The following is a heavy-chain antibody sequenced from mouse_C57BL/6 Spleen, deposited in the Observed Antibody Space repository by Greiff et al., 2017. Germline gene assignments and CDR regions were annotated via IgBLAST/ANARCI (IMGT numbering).Heavy chain of an antibody. V-gene: IGHV1-53*01. D-gene: IGHD2-4*01. J-gene: IGHJ4*01. CDR1: GYTFTSYW. CDR3: ARDVDDYDDAMDY. CDR2: INPSNGGT. Sequence: VQLQQSGTELVKPGASVKLSCKASGYTFTSYWMHWVKQRPGQGLEWIGNINPSNGGTNYNEKFKSKATLTVDKSSSTAYMQLSSLTSEDSAVYYCARDVDDYDDAMDYWGQGTSVTVSS.